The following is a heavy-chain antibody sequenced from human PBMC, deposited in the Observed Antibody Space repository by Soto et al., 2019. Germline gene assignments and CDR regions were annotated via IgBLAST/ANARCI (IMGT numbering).Heavy chain of an antibody. CDR1: GFIFNNYA. CDR2: VSGRGGSA. J-gene: IGHJ2*01. CDR3: VRRAGGAVVWYYDL. V-gene: IGHV3-23*01. Sequence: EVQLLESGGGLVQRGGSLRLSCAGSGFIFNNYAMTWVRQAPGKGLEWVARVSGRGGSAYYADSVKGRLTIYRDNSNNTLYLQMTNVRGEDTAVYYCVRRAGGAVVWYYDLWGRGTLVSVFS. D-gene: IGHD2-21*01.